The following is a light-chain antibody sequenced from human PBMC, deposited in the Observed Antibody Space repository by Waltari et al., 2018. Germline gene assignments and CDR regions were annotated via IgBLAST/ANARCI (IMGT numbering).Light chain of an antibody. CDR2: EVN. J-gene: IGLJ2*01. CDR3: SSYAGSNTLV. Sequence: QSALTQPPSASGPPGQSVTLPCSGTNSAIGTYNYVPWFQQHPGRAPKLLIYEVNKRPSGVPDRFSGSKSDNRASLTVSGLQADDEAVYHCSSYAGSNTLVFGGGTRLTVL. CDR1: NSAIGTYNY. V-gene: IGLV2-8*01.